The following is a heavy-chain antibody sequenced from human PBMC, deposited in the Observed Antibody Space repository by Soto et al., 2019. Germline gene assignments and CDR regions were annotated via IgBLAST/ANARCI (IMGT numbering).Heavy chain of an antibody. D-gene: IGHD6-6*01. CDR1: GGSISSSSYY. CDR2: IYYSGST. Sequence: SETLSLTCTVSGGSISSSSYYWGWIRQPPGKGLEWIGSIYYSGSTYYNPSLKSRVTISVDTSKNQFSLKLSSVTAADTAVYYCATTSIAALYWGQGTLVTVSS. J-gene: IGHJ4*02. CDR3: ATTSIAALY. V-gene: IGHV4-39*01.